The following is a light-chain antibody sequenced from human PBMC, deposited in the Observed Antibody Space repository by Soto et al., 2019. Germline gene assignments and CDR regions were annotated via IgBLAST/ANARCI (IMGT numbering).Light chain of an antibody. J-gene: IGKJ1*01. V-gene: IGKV1-39*01. CDR3: QKSYSIPST. CDR2: AGS. CDR1: QPISSH. Sequence: DIQLTQSPSSLSASVGDRVTITCRASQPISSHLNWFQQKPGNAPRLLIYAGSRLLGGVPLTFSASGSGTDFTLTISSPQPEDFATDYYQKSYSIPSTFGQDTKVEIK.